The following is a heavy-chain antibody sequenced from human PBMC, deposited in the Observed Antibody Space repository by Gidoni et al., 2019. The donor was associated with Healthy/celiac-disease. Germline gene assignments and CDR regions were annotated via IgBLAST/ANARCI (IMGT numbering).Heavy chain of an antibody. J-gene: IGHJ4*02. D-gene: IGHD3-16*01. CDR3: ARHTFRFHWSYYDY. V-gene: IGHV4-59*08. Sequence: QVQLQESGPGLVKPSETLSLTCTVSGGLISSYYWSWIRQPPGKGLEWIGYIYYSGSTNYNPSLKSRVTISVDTSKNQFSLKLSSVTAADTAVYYCARHTFRFHWSYYDYWGQGTLVTVSS. CDR1: GGLISSYY. CDR2: IYYSGST.